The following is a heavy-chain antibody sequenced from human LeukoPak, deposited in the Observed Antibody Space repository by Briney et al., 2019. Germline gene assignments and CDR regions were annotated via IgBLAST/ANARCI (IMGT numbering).Heavy chain of an antibody. V-gene: IGHV3-48*03. CDR3: AKTGGQWLGREDWFDP. Sequence: GGSLRLSCAASGFTFSTYEMNWVRQASGKGLEWVSYISSSGSTIYYADSVKGRFTISRDNAKNSLYLQMNSLRAEDTAVYYCAKTGGQWLGREDWFDPWGQGTLVTVSS. CDR2: ISSSGSTI. D-gene: IGHD6-19*01. CDR1: GFTFSTYE. J-gene: IGHJ5*02.